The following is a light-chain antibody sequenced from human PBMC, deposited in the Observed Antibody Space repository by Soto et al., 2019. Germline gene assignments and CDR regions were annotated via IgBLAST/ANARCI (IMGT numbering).Light chain of an antibody. CDR3: QSHDSSLSGYV. V-gene: IGLV1-40*01. CDR1: SSNIGAGYD. Sequence: QAVVTQPPSVSGAPGQRVTISCTGSSSNIGAGYDVHWYQQLPGTAPKLLFYGNSNRPSGVPDRFSGSKSGTSASLAITGLQAEDEADYYCQSHDSSLSGYVFGTGTKVTVL. J-gene: IGLJ1*01. CDR2: GNS.